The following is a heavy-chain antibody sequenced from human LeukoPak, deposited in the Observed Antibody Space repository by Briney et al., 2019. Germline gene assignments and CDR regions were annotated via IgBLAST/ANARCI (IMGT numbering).Heavy chain of an antibody. CDR3: AREGFDP. CDR1: GFTFRNYG. J-gene: IGHJ5*02. CDR2: IRYDATNA. V-gene: IGHV3-30*02. Sequence: GGSLRLSCEASGFTFRNYGMHWVRQAPGKGLEWVAFIRYDATNAYYVDSVKGRFTISRDNSKNTVYLQMNSLRVDDTGVYYCAREGFDPWGQGTLVTVSS.